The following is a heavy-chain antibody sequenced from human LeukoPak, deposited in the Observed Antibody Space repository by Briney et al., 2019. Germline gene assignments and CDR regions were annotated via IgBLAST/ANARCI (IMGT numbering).Heavy chain of an antibody. D-gene: IGHD5-24*01. V-gene: IGHV4-59*01. CDR1: GGSIGSYY. CDR3: ARERRWLLYDAFDI. J-gene: IGHJ3*02. CDR2: IYYSGST. Sequence: SETPSLTYTVSGGSIGSYYWSWIRQPPGKGLEWIGYIYYSGSTNYNPSLKSRVTISVDTSKNQFSLKLSSVTAADTAVYYCARERRWLLYDAFDIWGQGTMVTVSS.